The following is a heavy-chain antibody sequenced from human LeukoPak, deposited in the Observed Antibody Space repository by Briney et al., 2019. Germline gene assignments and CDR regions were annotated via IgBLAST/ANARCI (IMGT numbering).Heavy chain of an antibody. J-gene: IGHJ6*02. V-gene: IGHV1-69*04. CDR3: ARDFPVLLWFGELTSFYYYGMDV. Sequence: SVKVSCKASGGTFSSYAISWVRQAPGQGLEWMGRIIPILGIANYAQKLQGRVTMTTDTSTSTAYMELRSLRSDDTAVYYCARDFPVLLWFGELTSFYYYGMDVWGQGTTVTVSS. CDR2: IIPILGIA. CDR1: GGTFSSYA. D-gene: IGHD3-10*01.